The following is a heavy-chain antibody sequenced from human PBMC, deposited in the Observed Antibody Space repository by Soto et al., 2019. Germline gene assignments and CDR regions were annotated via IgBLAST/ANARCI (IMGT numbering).Heavy chain of an antibody. Sequence: SETLSLTCTVSGGSISSYYWSWIRQPPGKGLEWIGYIYYSGSTNYNPSLKSRVTISVDTSKNQFSLKLSSVTAADTAVYYCARNYYDSSGYYPPYYYGMDVWGQGTTVTVSS. J-gene: IGHJ6*02. CDR2: IYYSGST. V-gene: IGHV4-59*01. CDR3: ARNYYDSSGYYPPYYYGMDV. CDR1: GGSISSYY. D-gene: IGHD3-22*01.